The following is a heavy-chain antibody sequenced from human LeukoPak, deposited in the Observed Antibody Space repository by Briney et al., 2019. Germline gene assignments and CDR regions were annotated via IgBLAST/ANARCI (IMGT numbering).Heavy chain of an antibody. J-gene: IGHJ4*02. Sequence: PGRSLRLSCVASGFTLSTYGMHWVRQAPGRGLEWVAAMWYDGTNRDYADSVEGRFTISRDIPKHTLYLQMNSLRPEDTAVYYCTRSDLTYGPFDYWGQGALVTVSS. CDR2: MWYDGTNR. CDR1: GFTLSTYG. CDR3: TRSDLTYGPFDY. V-gene: IGHV3-33*01. D-gene: IGHD3-10*01.